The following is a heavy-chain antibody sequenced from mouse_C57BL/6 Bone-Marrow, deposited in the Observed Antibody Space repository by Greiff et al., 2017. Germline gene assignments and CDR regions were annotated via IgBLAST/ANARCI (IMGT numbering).Heavy chain of an antibody. J-gene: IGHJ4*01. CDR3: AKSSGYSNYGSMDY. D-gene: IGHD2-5*01. CDR2: INPYNGGT. CDR1: GYTFTDYY. Sequence: EVQLQQSGPVLVKPGASVKMSCKASGYTFTDYYMNWVKQSHGKSLEWIGVINPYNGGTSYNQKFKGKATLTVDKSSSTAYMELNSLSSEDSAVYYCAKSSGYSNYGSMDYWGQGTSVTVSS. V-gene: IGHV1-19*01.